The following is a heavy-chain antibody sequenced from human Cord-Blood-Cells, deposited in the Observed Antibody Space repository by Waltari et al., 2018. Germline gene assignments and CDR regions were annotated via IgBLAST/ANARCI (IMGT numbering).Heavy chain of an antibody. CDR1: GFTASSNS. J-gene: IGHJ3*02. Sequence: EVQLVESGGGLIQPGGSLRLSCAASGFTASSNSMRWARKAPGKGLEWVSVIYSGGSTYYADSVKGRFTISRDNSKNTLYLQMNSLRAEDTAVYYCARAPYSSSFAFDIWGQGTMVTVSS. CDR2: IYSGGST. V-gene: IGHV3-53*01. D-gene: IGHD6-6*01. CDR3: ARAPYSSSFAFDI.